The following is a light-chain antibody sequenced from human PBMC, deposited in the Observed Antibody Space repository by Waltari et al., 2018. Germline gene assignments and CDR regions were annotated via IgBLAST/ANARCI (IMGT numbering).Light chain of an antibody. CDR2: DAS. CDR1: QDINNY. J-gene: IGKJ3*01. Sequence: DIQMTQSPSSLSASVGDRVTITCQASQDINNYLNWNQQKPGKAPKLLIYDASSLETGVPSRFSGSGSGSHFTFTISSLQPEDIATYYCHQYDNLPFTFGPGTKVDIK. V-gene: IGKV1-33*01. CDR3: HQYDNLPFT.